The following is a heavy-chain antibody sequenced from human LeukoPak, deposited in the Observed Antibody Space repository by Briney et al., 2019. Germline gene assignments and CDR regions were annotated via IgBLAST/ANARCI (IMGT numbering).Heavy chain of an antibody. V-gene: IGHV3-23*01. CDR2: ISGSGGST. CDR3: AKDSTNSMLLGVTIDY. Sequence: GGSLRLSCAASGFTFTSYGMSWVRQAPGKGLEWVSGISGSGGSTYYADSVKGRFSISRDNSKNTLYVQMNNLRAEDTALYYCAKDSTNSMLLGVTIDYWGQGTLVTVSS. J-gene: IGHJ4*02. CDR1: GFTFTSYG. D-gene: IGHD3-10*01.